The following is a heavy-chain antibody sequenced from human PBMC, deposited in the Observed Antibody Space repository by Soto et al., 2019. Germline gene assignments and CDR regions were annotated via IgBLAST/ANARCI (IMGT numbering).Heavy chain of an antibody. CDR2: IYYSGST. CDR3: ARADSIVVVPAAIPKIVRFDP. Sequence: ETLSLTCTVSGGSISSYYWSWIRQPPGKGLEWIGYIYYSGSTNYNPSLKSRVTISVDTSKNQFSLKLSSVTAADTAVYYCARADSIVVVPAAIPKIVRFDPWGQGTLVTVSS. D-gene: IGHD2-2*01. V-gene: IGHV4-59*01. CDR1: GGSISSYY. J-gene: IGHJ5*02.